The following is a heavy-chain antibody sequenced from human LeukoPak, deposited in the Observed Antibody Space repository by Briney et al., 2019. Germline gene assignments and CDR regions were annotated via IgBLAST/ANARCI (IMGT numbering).Heavy chain of an antibody. CDR3: AREGYSYGPGSGYYHYGMDV. CDR1: GYTFTSYG. J-gene: IGHJ6*02. Sequence: ASVKVSCKASGYTFTSYGISWVRQAPGQGLEWMGWISAYNGNTNYAQKLQGRVTMTTDTSTSTAYMELRSLRSDDTAVYYCAREGYSYGPGSGYYHYGMDVWGQGTTVTVSS. V-gene: IGHV1-18*01. D-gene: IGHD5-18*01. CDR2: ISAYNGNT.